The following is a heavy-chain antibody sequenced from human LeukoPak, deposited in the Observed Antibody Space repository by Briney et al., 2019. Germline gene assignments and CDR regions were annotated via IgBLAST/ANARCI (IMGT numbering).Heavy chain of an antibody. J-gene: IGHJ4*02. V-gene: IGHV3-30*18. Sequence: PGGSLRLSCAASGFTFSSYGMHWVRQAPGKGLESVAVISYDGSNKYYADSVKGRFTISRDNSKNTLYLQMNSLRAEDTAVYYCAKEGGYSYGPFVYWGQGTLVTVSS. CDR3: AKEGGYSYGPFVY. CDR1: GFTFSSYG. CDR2: ISYDGSNK. D-gene: IGHD5-18*01.